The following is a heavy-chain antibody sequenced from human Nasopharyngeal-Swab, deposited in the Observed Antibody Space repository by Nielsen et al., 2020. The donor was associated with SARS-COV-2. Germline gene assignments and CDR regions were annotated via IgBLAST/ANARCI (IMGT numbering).Heavy chain of an antibody. Sequence: ASVKVSCKASGYTFTNYGISWVRQAPGEGLEWMGWSSVYNGNTNYGQRVQGRVTMTTDTSTNTAYMELRSLRSDDTAVYYCARVTWQLVGYYYYYGMDAWGQGTTVTVSS. D-gene: IGHD1-26*01. CDR2: SSVYNGNT. J-gene: IGHJ6*02. CDR3: ARVTWQLVGYYYYYGMDA. V-gene: IGHV1-18*01. CDR1: GYTFTNYG.